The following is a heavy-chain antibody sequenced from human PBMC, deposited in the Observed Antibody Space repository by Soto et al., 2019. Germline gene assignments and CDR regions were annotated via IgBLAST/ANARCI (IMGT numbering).Heavy chain of an antibody. CDR3: AKEMRAGGLEACDS. D-gene: IGHD1-26*01. Sequence: GQLLESGGGLVQPGGSLRLSCAASGFTFSSYGMSWVRQAPGKGLEWVSVISGSGGSTHYADSVKGRFTISRDNSKNTLDLQMNSLRVEDTAVYYCAKEMRAGGLEACDSWGQGTMGTVSA. CDR1: GFTFSSYG. CDR2: ISGSGGST. V-gene: IGHV3-23*01. J-gene: IGHJ3*02.